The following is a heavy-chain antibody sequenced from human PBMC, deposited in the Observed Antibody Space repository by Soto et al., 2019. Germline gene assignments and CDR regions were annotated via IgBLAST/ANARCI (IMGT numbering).Heavy chain of an antibody. D-gene: IGHD6-6*01. CDR3: ARSLSTIGARPED. J-gene: IGHJ4*02. Sequence: QVQLVQSGAEVKKPGASVKVSCKASGYTFTGYYLHWVRQAPGQGLEWMGWINPNSGDTNYAQKFQGRVTMTRDTSIITAYIALSWMTSDETAMYYCARSLSTIGARPEDWGQGTLVTGSS. CDR1: GYTFTGYY. CDR2: INPNSGDT. V-gene: IGHV1-2*02.